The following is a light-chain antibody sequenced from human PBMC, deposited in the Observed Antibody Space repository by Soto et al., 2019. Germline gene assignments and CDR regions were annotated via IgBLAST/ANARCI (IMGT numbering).Light chain of an antibody. CDR3: QQYGSSLFI. CDR2: GAS. Sequence: EIVLTQSPGTLSLSPGERATLSCRASQSVSSSYLAWYQQKPGQAPRLLIYGASSRATGIPGRFSGSGSGTDFNLTISRLEPEDFPVYYCQQYGSSLFIFGPGTKVDIK. J-gene: IGKJ3*01. V-gene: IGKV3-20*01. CDR1: QSVSSSY.